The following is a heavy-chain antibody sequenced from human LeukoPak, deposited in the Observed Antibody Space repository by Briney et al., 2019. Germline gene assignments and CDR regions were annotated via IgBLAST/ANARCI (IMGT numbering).Heavy chain of an antibody. CDR2: KKYDGSRT. CDR1: GFIFDNYG. J-gene: IGHJ4*02. Sequence: PGGSLRLSCTVSGFIFDNYGMTWVRQPPGKGLEWLAFKKYDGSRTDYEDSVQGRFTVSRDNPKNTLYLEMNSLRAEDTAIYYCVKDTIFTVDPFDYWGQGTLVTVSS. CDR3: VKDTIFTVDPFDY. D-gene: IGHD3-3*01. V-gene: IGHV3-30*02.